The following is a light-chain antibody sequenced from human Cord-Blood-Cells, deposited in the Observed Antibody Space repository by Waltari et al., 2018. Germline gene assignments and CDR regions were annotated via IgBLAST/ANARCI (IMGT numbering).Light chain of an antibody. Sequence: DIQMTQSPSSLSASVGDRVTLTCQASQDISNYLNWYQQKPGKAPKLLIYDASNLETGVPSRFSGSGSGTDFTFTISSLQPEDIATYYCQQYDNLLVTFGGGTKVEIK. CDR2: DAS. V-gene: IGKV1-33*01. J-gene: IGKJ4*01. CDR3: QQYDNLLVT. CDR1: QDISNY.